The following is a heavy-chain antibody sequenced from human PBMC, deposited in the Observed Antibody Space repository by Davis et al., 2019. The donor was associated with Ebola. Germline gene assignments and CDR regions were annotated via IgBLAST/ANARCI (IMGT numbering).Heavy chain of an antibody. J-gene: IGHJ5*02. V-gene: IGHV3-30*02. CDR1: GFSFDTYV. CDR3: ATGDYYEGEGYNR. D-gene: IGHD3-3*01. CDR2: QSFDGSKK. Sequence: PGGSLRLSCAASGFSFDTYVMHSVRPAPANGLACVRYQSFDGSKKDYADSVKVRLTISRDDSKKEVYLEMSSLRAEDTVVYYCATGDYYEGEGYNRWGQGTLVTVSS.